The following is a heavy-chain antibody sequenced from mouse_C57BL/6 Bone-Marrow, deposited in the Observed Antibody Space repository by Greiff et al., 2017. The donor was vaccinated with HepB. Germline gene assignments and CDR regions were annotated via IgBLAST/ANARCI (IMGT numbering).Heavy chain of an antibody. CDR3: ARGYYGSRWYFDV. J-gene: IGHJ1*03. Sequence: EVKLVESVAELVRPGASVKLSCTASGFNIKNTYMHWVKQRPEQGLEWIGRIDPANGNTKYAPKFQGKATITADTSSNTAYLQLSSLTSEDTAIYYCARGYYGSRWYFDVWGTGTTVTVSS. CDR1: GFNIKNTY. D-gene: IGHD1-1*01. CDR2: IDPANGNT. V-gene: IGHV14-3*01.